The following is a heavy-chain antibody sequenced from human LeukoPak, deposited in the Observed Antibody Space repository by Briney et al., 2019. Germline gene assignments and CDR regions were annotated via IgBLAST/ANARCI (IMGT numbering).Heavy chain of an antibody. J-gene: IGHJ6*02. CDR2: INHSGST. V-gene: IGHV4-34*01. CDR1: GASFSGYY. D-gene: IGHD3-22*01. Sequence: SETLSLTCAVYGASFSGYYWSWIRQPPGKGLEWIGEINHSGSTNYNPSLKSRVTISVDTSKNQFSLKLSSVTAADTAVYYCARGLVSSSGYYYYGMDVWGQGTTVTVSS. CDR3: ARGLVSSSGYYYYGMDV.